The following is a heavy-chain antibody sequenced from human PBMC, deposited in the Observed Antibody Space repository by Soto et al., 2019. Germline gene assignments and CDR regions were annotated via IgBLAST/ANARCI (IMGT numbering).Heavy chain of an antibody. CDR2: ISAYNGNT. D-gene: IGHD3-3*01. J-gene: IGHJ5*02. V-gene: IGHV1-18*01. Sequence: ASVKVSCKASGYTFTSYGISWVRQDPRQGLEWMGWISAYNGNTNYAQKLQGRVTMTTDTSTSTACMELRSLRSDDTAVYYCARAHNYDFWSGSNWFDPWGQGTLVTVSS. CDR1: GYTFTSYG. CDR3: ARAHNYDFWSGSNWFDP.